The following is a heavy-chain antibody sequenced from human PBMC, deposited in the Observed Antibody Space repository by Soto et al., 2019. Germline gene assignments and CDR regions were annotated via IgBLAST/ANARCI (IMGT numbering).Heavy chain of an antibody. V-gene: IGHV4-61*01. CDR1: GGSVSSVSYY. CDR2: IYYSGST. CDR3: VRDGTKTLRDWFDP. Sequence: PSETLSLTCTVSGGSVSSVSYYWSWIRQPPGKGLEWIGYIYYSGSTNYNPSLKSRVMMSVDTSKKQFSLRLRSVTAADTAVYYCVRDGTKTLRDWFDPWGQGISVTVSS. D-gene: IGHD1-1*01. J-gene: IGHJ5*02.